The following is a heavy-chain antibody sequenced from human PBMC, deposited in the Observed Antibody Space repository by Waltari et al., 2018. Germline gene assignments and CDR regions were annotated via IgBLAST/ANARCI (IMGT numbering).Heavy chain of an antibody. D-gene: IGHD3-9*01. J-gene: IGHJ4*02. CDR1: GFSFSLYE. CDR3: ARRGPHAFDPSYFDH. CDR2: IGSGGHTL. V-gene: IGHV3-48*03. Sequence: EVQLVESGGGFVHPGGSLRLSWVTSGFSFSLYELLWVRQAPGKGPEWLSYIGSGGHTLHYADSVRGRFTISRDNARDTVYLQMSSLRAEDTGVYFCARRGPHAFDPSYFDHWGQGIRVTVSS.